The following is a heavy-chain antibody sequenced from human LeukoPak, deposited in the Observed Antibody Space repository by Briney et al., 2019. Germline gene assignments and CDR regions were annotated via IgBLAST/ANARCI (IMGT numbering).Heavy chain of an antibody. V-gene: IGHV6-1*01. CDR2: TYYRSKWYN. D-gene: IGHD6-19*01. CDR1: GGSVSSNSAA. J-gene: IGHJ4*02. Sequence: SQTLSLTCAISGGSVSSNSAAWNWNRPSPSRGLEWLGRTYYRSKWYNGYAASVKSRITIKPDTAKNQISLQLNSVTPEDTAVYYCARGHSSVLDYWGQGTLVTVSS. CDR3: ARGHSSVLDY.